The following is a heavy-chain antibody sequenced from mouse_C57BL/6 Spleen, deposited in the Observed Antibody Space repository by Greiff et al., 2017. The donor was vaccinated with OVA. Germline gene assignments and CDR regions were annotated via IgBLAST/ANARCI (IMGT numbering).Heavy chain of an antibody. CDR3: ARHFTDWYFDV. CDR1: GFTFSSYT. Sequence: EVKLQESGGGLVKPGGSLKLSCAASGFTFSSYTMSWVRQTPEKRLEWVATISGGGGNTYYPDSVKGRFTISRDNAKNTLYLQMSSLRSEDTALYYCARHFTDWYFDVWGTGTTVTVSS. J-gene: IGHJ1*03. V-gene: IGHV5-9*01. CDR2: ISGGGGNT. D-gene: IGHD1-1*01.